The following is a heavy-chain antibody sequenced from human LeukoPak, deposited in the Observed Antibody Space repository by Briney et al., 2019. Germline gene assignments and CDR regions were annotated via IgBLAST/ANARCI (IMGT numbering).Heavy chain of an antibody. D-gene: IGHD2-2*01. CDR2: ISYGGSNK. CDR3: ARARGYCSSTSCYYYYYGLDV. Sequence: GGSLRLSCAASGFTISTYGMSWVRQAPGKGLEWVADISYGGSNKYYADSVKGRFTISRDNSKNSLYLQMNSQRAEDTAVYYCARARGYCSSTSCYYYYYGLDVWGQGTTVTVSS. J-gene: IGHJ6*02. V-gene: IGHV3-30*04. CDR1: GFTISTYG.